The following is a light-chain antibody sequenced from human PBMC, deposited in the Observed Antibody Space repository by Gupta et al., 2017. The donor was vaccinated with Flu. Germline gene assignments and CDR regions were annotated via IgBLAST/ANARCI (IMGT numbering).Light chain of an antibody. V-gene: IGKV3-15*01. CDR1: QSIGSN. Sequence: EIVMTQSPATLSVSPGERATLSCRDSQSIGSNLAWYHQKPGQAPRLIIYGASNSATGIPDRFSGSGSGKEFTLTSSRRQSEDFAVFYWQQDNNLLTFGQGTKVEIK. J-gene: IGKJ1*01. CDR3: QQDNNLLT. CDR2: GAS.